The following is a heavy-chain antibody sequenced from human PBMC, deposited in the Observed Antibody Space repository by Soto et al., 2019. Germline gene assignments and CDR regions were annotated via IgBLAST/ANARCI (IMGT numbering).Heavy chain of an antibody. V-gene: IGHV1-3*01. CDR1: GYPFSHYN. CDR3: ARDGAALAEDLDW. J-gene: IGHJ4*02. D-gene: IGHD6-19*01. CDR2: MHVENGNT. Sequence: QVPLVQSGAEVKEPGASVKVSCMASGYPFSHYNMHWVRQAPGQRLEWMAWMHVENGNTKYSQKFEGRVTVTRDTSANTAYMELSGLRSEDTAVYYCARDGAALAEDLDWWGQGTLVTVSS.